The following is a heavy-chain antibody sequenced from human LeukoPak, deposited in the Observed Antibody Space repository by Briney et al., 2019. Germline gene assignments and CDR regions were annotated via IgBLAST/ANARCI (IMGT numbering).Heavy chain of an antibody. J-gene: IGHJ4*02. D-gene: IGHD2-15*01. CDR1: GFTFSDYY. CDR2: INHSGST. CDR3: ARFAPRGVRGSY. V-gene: IGHV4-34*01. Sequence: GSLRLSCAASGFTFSDYYMSWIRRPPGKGLEWIGEINHSGSTNYNPSLKSRVTISVDTSKNQFSLKLSSVTAADTAVYYCARFAPRGVRGSYWGQGTLVTVSS.